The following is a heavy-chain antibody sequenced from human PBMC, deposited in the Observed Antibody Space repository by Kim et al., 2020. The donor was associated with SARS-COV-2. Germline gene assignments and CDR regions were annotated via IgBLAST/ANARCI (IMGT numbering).Heavy chain of an antibody. D-gene: IGHD3-10*01. CDR2: IYSGGSST. CDR1: GFTFSSYA. V-gene: IGHV3-23*03. Sequence: GGSLRLSCAASGFTFSSYAMSWVRQAPGKGLEWVSVIYSGGSSTYYADSVKGRFTISRDNSKNTLYLQMNSLRAEDTAVYYCAKSLRVRGEDAFDIWGQGTMVTVSS. CDR3: AKSLRVRGEDAFDI. J-gene: IGHJ3*02.